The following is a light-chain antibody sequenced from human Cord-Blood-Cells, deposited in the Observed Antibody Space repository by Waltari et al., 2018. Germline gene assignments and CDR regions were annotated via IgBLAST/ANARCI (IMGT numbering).Light chain of an antibody. CDR2: DFS. CDR1: SSDVGGYNY. CDR3: SSYTSSSTVV. Sequence: QSALTQPASVSGSPGQSITISCTGTSSDVGGYNYVSWYQQHPGKAPKLMLYDFSKRPSGVSNRFPGSKAGNTASLTISGLQAEDEADYYCSSYTSSSTVVFGGGTKLTVL. V-gene: IGLV2-14*01. J-gene: IGLJ2*01.